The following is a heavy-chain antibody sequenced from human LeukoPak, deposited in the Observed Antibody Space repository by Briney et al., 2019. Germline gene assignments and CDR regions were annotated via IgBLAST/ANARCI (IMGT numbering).Heavy chain of an antibody. CDR3: AREAYYYDSSGNRYAFDI. CDR2: IYTSGST. V-gene: IGHV4-61*02. CDR1: GGSISSGSYY. D-gene: IGHD3-22*01. J-gene: IGHJ3*02. Sequence: SETLSLTCTVSGGSISSGSYYWSWIRQPAGKGLEWIGRIYTSGSTNYNPSLKSRVTISVDTSKNQFSLKLSSVTAADTAVYYCAREAYYYDSSGNRYAFDIWAKGQWSPSLQ.